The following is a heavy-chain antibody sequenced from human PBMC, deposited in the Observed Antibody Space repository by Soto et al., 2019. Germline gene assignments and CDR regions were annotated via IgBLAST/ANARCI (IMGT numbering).Heavy chain of an antibody. CDR3: ARIAAAGSD. J-gene: IGHJ4*02. D-gene: IGHD6-13*01. V-gene: IGHV4-61*08. CDR1: GGYISSGGYY. Sequence: SETLSLTCTVSGGYISSGGYYWSWIRQHPGKGLEWIGYIYYSGSTNYNPSLKSRVTISVDTSKNQFSLKLSSVTAADTAVYYCARIAAAGSDWGQGTLVTVLL. CDR2: IYYSGST.